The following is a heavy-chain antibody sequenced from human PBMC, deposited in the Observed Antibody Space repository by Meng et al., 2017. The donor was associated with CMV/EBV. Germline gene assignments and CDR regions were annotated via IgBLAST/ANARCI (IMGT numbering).Heavy chain of an antibody. Sequence: SETLSLTCTVSGGSISSSSYYWGWLRQPPGKGLEWVGTIYYSGSPYYNPSLQSRVTISVDTSKNQFSLKLSFVTAADTAVYYCARGYCSSTSCYTPQPGLEYYYYYYGMDVWGQGTTVTVSS. D-gene: IGHD2-2*02. CDR1: GGSISSSSYY. CDR2: IYYSGSP. J-gene: IGHJ6*02. CDR3: ARGYCSSTSCYTPQPGLEYYYYYYGMDV. V-gene: IGHV4-39*07.